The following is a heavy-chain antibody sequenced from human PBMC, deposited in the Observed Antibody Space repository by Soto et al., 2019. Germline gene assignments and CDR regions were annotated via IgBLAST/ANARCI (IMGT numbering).Heavy chain of an antibody. D-gene: IGHD2-15*01. CDR2: ISGSGGST. J-gene: IGHJ4*02. CDR3: AKGSDIVVVVAANFFDY. V-gene: IGHV3-23*01. CDR1: GFTFSSYA. Sequence: LXLSCAASGFTFSSYAMSWVRQAPGKGLEWVSAISGSGGSTYYADSVKGRFTISRDNSKKTLYLQMNSLRAEDTAVYYCAKGSDIVVVVAANFFDYWGQGTLVTASS.